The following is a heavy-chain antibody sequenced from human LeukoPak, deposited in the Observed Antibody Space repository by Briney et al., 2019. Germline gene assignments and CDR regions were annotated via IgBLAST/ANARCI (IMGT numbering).Heavy chain of an antibody. Sequence: SETLSLTCTVSGGSISNYFWSWIRQPPGKGLEWIGYIFISGGTNYNPSLKSRVNMSEDRSKNQFSLELSSVTAADTAVYYCARLSDTTVANYYLDYWGQGTLVTVSS. CDR1: GGSISNYF. D-gene: IGHD1-26*01. J-gene: IGHJ4*02. CDR3: ARLSDTTVANYYLDY. CDR2: IFISGGT. V-gene: IGHV4-4*09.